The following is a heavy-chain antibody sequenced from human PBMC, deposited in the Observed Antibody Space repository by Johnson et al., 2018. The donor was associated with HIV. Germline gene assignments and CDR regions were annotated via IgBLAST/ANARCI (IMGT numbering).Heavy chain of an antibody. J-gene: IGHJ3*02. CDR1: GFTFDDYA. CDR2: ISWDGGST. Sequence: VQLVESGGVVVQPGGSLRLSCAASGFTFDDYAMHWVRQAPGKGLEWVSLISWDGGSTYYADSVKGRFTISKDNSKNSLYLQMNSLRAEDTALYYCAKMVHGEPPWAFDIWGQGTMVTVSS. V-gene: IGHV3-43D*03. D-gene: IGHD4-17*01. CDR3: AKMVHGEPPWAFDI.